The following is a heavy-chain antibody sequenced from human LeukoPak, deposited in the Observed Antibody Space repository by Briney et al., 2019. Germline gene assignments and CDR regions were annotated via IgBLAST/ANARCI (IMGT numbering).Heavy chain of an antibody. CDR2: IYYSGST. CDR1: GGSISSYY. D-gene: IGHD2-2*01. Sequence: SETLSLTCTVSGGSISSYYWSWIRQPPGKGLEWIGSIYYSGSTYYNPSLKSRVTISVDTSKNQFSLKLSSVTAADTAVYYCARQYCSSTSCYYDTAGYSDYWGQGTLVTVSS. J-gene: IGHJ4*02. V-gene: IGHV4-59*05. CDR3: ARQYCSSTSCYYDTAGYSDY.